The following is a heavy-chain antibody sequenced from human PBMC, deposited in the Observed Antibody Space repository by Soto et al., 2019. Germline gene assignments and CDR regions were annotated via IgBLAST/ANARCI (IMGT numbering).Heavy chain of an antibody. Sequence: ETLSLTCKVSGGSISSTSSYWSWIRQAPGKGLEWLSSISTSSNYIYYADSVRGRFTISRDNAENSVYLQMNSLRVEDTAVYYCARDYPGGNSRKGAFDLWGQGTMVTVSS. V-gene: IGHV3-21*01. CDR2: ISTSSNYI. CDR3: ARDYPGGNSRKGAFDL. CDR1: GGSISSTSSY. J-gene: IGHJ3*01. D-gene: IGHD2-21*01.